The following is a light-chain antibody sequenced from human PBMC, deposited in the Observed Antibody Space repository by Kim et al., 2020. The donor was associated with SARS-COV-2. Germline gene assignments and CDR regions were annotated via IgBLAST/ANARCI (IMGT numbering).Light chain of an antibody. CDR2: DAS. CDR3: QHRDDWPLT. CDR1: QSVGAS. Sequence: VSPGERATLACRASQSVGASLGWYQQKPGQAPRLLIYDASNRATGIPARFSGSGSGTDFTLTISSLEPEDVAVYYCQHRDDWPLTFGGGTKVEIK. V-gene: IGKV3-11*01. J-gene: IGKJ4*01.